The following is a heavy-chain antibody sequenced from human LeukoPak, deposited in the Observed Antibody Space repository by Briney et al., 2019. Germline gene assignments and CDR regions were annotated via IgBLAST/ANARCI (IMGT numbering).Heavy chain of an antibody. J-gene: IGHJ6*03. Sequence: PSETLSLTCTVSGGSISSSIYYWGWIRQPPGKGLEWVGNINYSGSSYYNPSLKSRVTISVDTSKNQFSLKLSSVTAADTAVYYCARLGRLHYYYYYMDVWGKGTTVTVSS. CDR1: GGSISSSIYY. D-gene: IGHD2-15*01. CDR3: ARLGRLHYYYYYMDV. CDR2: INYSGSS. V-gene: IGHV4-39*01.